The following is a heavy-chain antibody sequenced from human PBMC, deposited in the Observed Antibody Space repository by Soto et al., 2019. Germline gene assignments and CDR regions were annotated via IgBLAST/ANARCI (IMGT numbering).Heavy chain of an antibody. CDR2: IYTSGST. Sequence: SETLSLTCTVSGGSISSYYWSWIRQPAGKGLEWIGRIYTSGSTNYNPSLKSRVTMSLDTSKNQFSLKLSSVTAADTAVYYCAGGYCSGGSCPFDYWGQGTLVTVSS. CDR1: GGSISSYY. V-gene: IGHV4-4*07. CDR3: AGGYCSGGSCPFDY. J-gene: IGHJ4*02. D-gene: IGHD2-15*01.